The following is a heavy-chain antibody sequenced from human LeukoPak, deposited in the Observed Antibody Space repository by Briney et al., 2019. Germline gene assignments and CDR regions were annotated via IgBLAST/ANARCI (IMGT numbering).Heavy chain of an antibody. V-gene: IGHV3-7*03. CDR2: IKHDGSEK. CDR1: GFSFSSYW. CDR3: ARVTSRDPLHY. J-gene: IGHJ4*02. D-gene: IGHD2-21*02. Sequence: GGSLRLSCVASGFSFSSYWMSWVRQAPGKGLEWLANIKHDGSEKYYVGSVKGRFTISRDNAKNSLYLQMSSLRAEDTAFYYCARVTSRDPLHYWGQGTLVTVSS.